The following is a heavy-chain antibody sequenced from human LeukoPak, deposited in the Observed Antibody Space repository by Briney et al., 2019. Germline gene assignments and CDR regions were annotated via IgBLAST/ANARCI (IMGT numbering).Heavy chain of an antibody. CDR3: AREYRGYSYGF. J-gene: IGHJ6*04. CDR1: GGTFSSYA. D-gene: IGHD5-18*01. V-gene: IGHV1-69*06. Sequence: ASVKVSCKASGGTFSSYAISWVRQAPGQGLEWMGGIIPIFGTANYAQKFQGRVTITADKSTSTAYMELSSLRSEDTAVYYCAREYRGYSYGFWGKGTTVTVSS. CDR2: IIPIFGTA.